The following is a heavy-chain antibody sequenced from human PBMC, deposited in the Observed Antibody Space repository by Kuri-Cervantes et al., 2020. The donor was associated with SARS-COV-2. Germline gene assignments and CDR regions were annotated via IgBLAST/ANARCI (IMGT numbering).Heavy chain of an antibody. V-gene: IGHV1-46*01. CDR2: INPSGGST. CDR3: ATLKSILLPIGTLDP. CDR1: GYTFTSYY. Sequence: ASVKVSCKASGYTFTSYYMHWVRQAPGQGLEWMGIINPSGGSTSYAQKFQGRVTMTRDTSTSTVYMELGSLRSDDTAVYYCATLKSILLPIGTLDPWGQGTLVTVSS. J-gene: IGHJ5*02. D-gene: IGHD2-21*01.